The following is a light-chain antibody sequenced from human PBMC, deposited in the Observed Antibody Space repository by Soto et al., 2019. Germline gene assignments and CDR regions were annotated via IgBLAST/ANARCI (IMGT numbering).Light chain of an antibody. CDR1: SRDVGGYNY. Sequence: QSALTQPASVSGSPGQSITISCTGTSRDVGGYNYVSWYQQHPGKAPKLMIYDVSNRPSGVSNRFSGSKSGNTASLTISGLQAEDEADYCCSSYTSSSTRFFGTGTKLTVL. J-gene: IGLJ1*01. CDR3: SSYTSSSTRF. V-gene: IGLV2-14*01. CDR2: DVS.